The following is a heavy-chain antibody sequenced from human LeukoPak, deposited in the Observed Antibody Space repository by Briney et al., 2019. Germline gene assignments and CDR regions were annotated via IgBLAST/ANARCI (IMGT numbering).Heavy chain of an antibody. CDR1: GGTFSSYA. V-gene: IGHV1-69*04. J-gene: IGHJ4*02. D-gene: IGHD3-22*01. CDR2: IIPIFGMA. CDR3: ARSQFHYYDSSGYTPLPLWY. Sequence: GASVKVSCKASGGTFSSYAISWVRQAPGQGLEWMGRIIPIFGMANYAQKFKGRVTITADKSTSTAYMELSSLRSEDTAVYYCARSQFHYYDSSGYTPLPLWYWGQGTLVTVSS.